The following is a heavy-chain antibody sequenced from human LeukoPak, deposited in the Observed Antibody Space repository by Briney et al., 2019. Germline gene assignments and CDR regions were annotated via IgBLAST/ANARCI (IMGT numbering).Heavy chain of an antibody. D-gene: IGHD6-13*01. Sequence: KTSETLSLTCTVSGGSISSSSYYWGWIRQPPGKGLEWIGTIYYSGNTYYNPSLESRVTISVDTSKDQFSLKLSSVTAADTALYYCARSRSSWSIDYWGRGTLVTVSS. CDR3: ARSRSSWSIDY. V-gene: IGHV4-39*07. J-gene: IGHJ4*02. CDR2: IYYSGNT. CDR1: GGSISSSSYY.